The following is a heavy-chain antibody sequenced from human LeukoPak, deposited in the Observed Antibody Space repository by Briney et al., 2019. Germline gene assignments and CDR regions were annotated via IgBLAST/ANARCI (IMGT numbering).Heavy chain of an antibody. V-gene: IGHV3-53*01. CDR1: GLIVSSNY. J-gene: IGHJ4*02. D-gene: IGHD6-19*01. Sequence: GGSLRLACAASGLIVSSNYMCCVRQAPGKGLEWVSFIYSGGSTYYADSVKGRFTISRDNSKNTLFLQMNSLRAEDTAVYYCARAGGSGLTPFDYWGQGTLVTVSS. CDR3: ARAGGSGLTPFDY. CDR2: IYSGGST.